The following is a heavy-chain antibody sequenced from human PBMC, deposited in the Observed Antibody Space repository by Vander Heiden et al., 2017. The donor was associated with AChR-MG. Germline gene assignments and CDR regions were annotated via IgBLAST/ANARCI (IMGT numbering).Heavy chain of an antibody. V-gene: IGHV3-7*01. D-gene: IGHD2-8*01. CDR3: FIGHYFDR. CDR2: IKEDGSEQ. J-gene: IGHJ4*02. Sequence: EVVLVDSGGGLVQPGGSLRLSCAVVECDFGKFWMSWVRQAPGKGLEWVANIKEDGSEQNYVDSVKGRFTISRDNARNSLYLQMNSLRVEDTAVYRCFIGHYFDRWGQGTLVTVSS. CDR1: ECDFGKFW.